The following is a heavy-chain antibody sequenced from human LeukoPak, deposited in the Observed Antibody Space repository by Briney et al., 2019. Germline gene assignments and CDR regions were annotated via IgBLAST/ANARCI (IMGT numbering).Heavy chain of an antibody. Sequence: GGSLRLSCAASGFTFDDYGMSWVRQAPGKGLEWVSAISGSGGSTYYADSVKGRFTISRDNSKNTLYLQMNSLRAEDTAVYYCARASMVRGADYYYYYMDVWGKGTTVTVSS. CDR2: ISGSGGST. V-gene: IGHV3-23*01. D-gene: IGHD3-10*01. CDR3: ARASMVRGADYYYYYMDV. CDR1: GFTFDDYG. J-gene: IGHJ6*03.